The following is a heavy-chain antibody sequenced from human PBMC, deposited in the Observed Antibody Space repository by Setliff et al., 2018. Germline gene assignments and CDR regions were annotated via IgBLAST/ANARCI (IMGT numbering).Heavy chain of an antibody. CDR1: GFNFSGYA. D-gene: IGHD1-1*01. CDR3: ASRTTGPGGWFDY. J-gene: IGHJ5*01. CDR2: IWHDGSIQ. V-gene: IGHV3-33*01. Sequence: PGGSLRLSCAASGFNFSGYAIHWVRQSPGRGLEWVAVIWHDGSIQYYTDSVKGRFNISRDNSKNMLYLQMNSLSAEDTAIYYCASRTTGPGGWFDYWGQGALVTVSS.